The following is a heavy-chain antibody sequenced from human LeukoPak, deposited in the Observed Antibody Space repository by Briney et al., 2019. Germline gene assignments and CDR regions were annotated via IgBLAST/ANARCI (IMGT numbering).Heavy chain of an antibody. D-gene: IGHD2/OR15-2a*01. Sequence: KPSETLSLTCPVSGGSISTYYWSWIRQPPGKGLEWIGYIYYSGSTNYNPSLKRRVTISINTSKNQFSLRLSSVTAADTAVYYCARGALENSAHWFDHWGQGTLVTVSS. CDR1: GGSISTYY. J-gene: IGHJ5*02. V-gene: IGHV4-59*01. CDR3: ARGALENSAHWFDH. CDR2: IYYSGST.